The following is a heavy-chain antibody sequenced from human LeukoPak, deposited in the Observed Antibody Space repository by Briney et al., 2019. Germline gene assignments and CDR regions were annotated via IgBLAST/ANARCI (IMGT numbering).Heavy chain of an antibody. Sequence: GGSLRLSCATSGFTFINYAMTWARQAPGKGLEWVSSISGSGGNTYYADSVKGRFTISRDNSKNTLNLQMKSLRAEDTAVYYCAKSGDNIWNYFDPWGQGTLVTVSS. CDR3: AKSGDNIWNYFDP. CDR2: ISGSGGNT. J-gene: IGHJ5*02. D-gene: IGHD1-7*01. CDR1: GFTFINYA. V-gene: IGHV3-23*01.